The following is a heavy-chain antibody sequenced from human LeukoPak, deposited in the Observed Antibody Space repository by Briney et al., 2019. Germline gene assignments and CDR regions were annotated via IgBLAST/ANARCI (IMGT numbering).Heavy chain of an antibody. J-gene: IGHJ4*02. Sequence: PSETLSLTCTVSGGSISSYYWSWIRQPPGKGLEWIGYIYYGGSTNYNPSLKSRVTISVDTSKNQFSLKLSSVTAADTAVYYCARSHSVWTSFDYWGQGTLVTVSS. CDR2: IYYGGST. CDR1: GGSISSYY. CDR3: ARSHSVWTSFDY. V-gene: IGHV4-59*01. D-gene: IGHD3/OR15-3a*01.